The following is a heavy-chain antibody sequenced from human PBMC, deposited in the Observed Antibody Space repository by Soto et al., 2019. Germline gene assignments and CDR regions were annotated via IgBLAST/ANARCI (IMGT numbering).Heavy chain of an antibody. CDR2: INPSGGST. CDR3: ARAWGSDSSGYYYGMDV. CDR1: GYTFTSYY. J-gene: IGHJ6*02. V-gene: IGHV1-46*01. Sequence: ASVKVSCKASGYTFTSYYMHWVRQAPGQGLEWMGIINPSGGSTSYAQKFQGRVTMTRDTSTSTVYMELSSLRSEDTAVYYCARAWGSDSSGYYYGMDVWGQGPTVTVSS. D-gene: IGHD3-22*01.